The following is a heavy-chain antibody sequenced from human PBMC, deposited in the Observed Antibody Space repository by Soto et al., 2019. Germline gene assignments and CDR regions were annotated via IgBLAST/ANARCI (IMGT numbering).Heavy chain of an antibody. CDR3: ARGKWFGEFGN. CDR2: INHSGST. Sequence: SETLSLTYAVYGGSFSGYYWGWIRQPPGKGLEWIGEINHSGSTNYNPSLKSRVTISVDTSKNQFSLKLSSVTAADTAVYYCARGKWFGEFGNWGQGTMVTVS. D-gene: IGHD3-10*01. V-gene: IGHV4-34*01. CDR1: GGSFSGYY. J-gene: IGHJ3*01.